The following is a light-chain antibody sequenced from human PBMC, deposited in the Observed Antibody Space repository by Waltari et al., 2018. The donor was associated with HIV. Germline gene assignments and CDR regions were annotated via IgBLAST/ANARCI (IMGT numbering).Light chain of an antibody. CDR1: SGYSAYK. J-gene: IGLJ1*01. CDR3: GAGHGSGNNFVYV. CDR2: VVTGGIVG. V-gene: IGLV9-49*03. Sequence: QPVLTQPPSTSASLGASVTLTCTLNSGYSAYKVDWNQPRHGQGPQIVMRVVTGGIVGSKGDGIPDRFSVLGSGLNRFLTIKNIQEEDESDYHCGAGHGSGNNFVYVFGTGTRVTVL.